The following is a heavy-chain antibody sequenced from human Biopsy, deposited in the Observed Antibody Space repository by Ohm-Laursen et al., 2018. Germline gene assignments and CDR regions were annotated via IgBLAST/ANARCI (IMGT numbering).Heavy chain of an antibody. CDR1: GFTFNVYS. J-gene: IGHJ6*02. Sequence: SLRLSCAASGFTFNVYSIVWVRQAPGKGLEWVSSITSRTSSTYYADSVKGRVTISRDNANNSVSLQMNNLRVDDTAVYYCERWYGDLFYYYNGMDVWGQGTTVTVSS. D-gene: IGHD3-10*01. CDR2: ITSRTSST. V-gene: IGHV3-21*01. CDR3: ERWYGDLFYYYNGMDV.